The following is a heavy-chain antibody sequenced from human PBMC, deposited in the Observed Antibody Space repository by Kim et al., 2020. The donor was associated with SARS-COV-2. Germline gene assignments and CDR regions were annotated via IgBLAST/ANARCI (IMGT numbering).Heavy chain of an antibody. CDR3: ARAGGVATIFGVVIIPVFYMDV. D-gene: IGHD3-3*01. V-gene: IGHV7-4-1*02. CDR1: GYTFTSYA. CDR2: INTNTGNP. J-gene: IGHJ6*03. Sequence: ASVKVSCKASGYTFTSYAMNWVRQAPGQGLEWRGWINTNTGNPTYAQGFTGRFVFSLDTSVSTAYLQISSLKAEDTAVYYCARAGGVATIFGVVIIPVFYMDVWGKGTTVTVS.